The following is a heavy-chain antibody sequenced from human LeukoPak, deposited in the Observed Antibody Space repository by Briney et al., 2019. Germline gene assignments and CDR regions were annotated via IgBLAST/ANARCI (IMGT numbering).Heavy chain of an antibody. Sequence: ASVKVSCKVSGYTLTELSMHWVRQAPGKGLEWMGGFDPEDGETIYAQKFQGRVTMTEDTSTETAYMELSSLRSEDTAVYYCATDFWRAVAGTAWGQGTLVTVSS. V-gene: IGHV1-24*01. CDR2: FDPEDGET. D-gene: IGHD6-19*01. CDR1: GYTLTELS. CDR3: ATDFWRAVAGTA. J-gene: IGHJ4*02.